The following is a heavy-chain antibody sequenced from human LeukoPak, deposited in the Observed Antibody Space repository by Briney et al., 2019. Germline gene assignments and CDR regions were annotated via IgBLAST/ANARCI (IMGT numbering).Heavy chain of an antibody. D-gene: IGHD3-3*01. CDR1: GYTFTSYG. V-gene: IGHV1-18*01. CDR3: ARDLSRITIFGVVTYYYYYGMGV. CDR2: ISAYNGNT. Sequence: ASVKVSCKASGYTFTSYGISWVRQAPGQGLEWMGWISAYNGNTNYAQKLQGRVTMTTDTSTSTAYMELRSLRSDDTAVYYCARDLSRITIFGVVTYYYYYGMGVWGQGTTVTVSS. J-gene: IGHJ6*02.